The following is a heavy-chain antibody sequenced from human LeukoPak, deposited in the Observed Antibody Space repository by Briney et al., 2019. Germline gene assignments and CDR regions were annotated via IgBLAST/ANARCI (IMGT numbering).Heavy chain of an antibody. J-gene: IGHJ4*02. CDR1: GYTFTGYY. CDR2: INPNSGGT. CDR3: ARGRTYYDYVWGSYRTYFDY. V-gene: IGHV1-2*02. Sequence: ASVKVSCKASGYTFTGYYMHWVRQAPGQGLEWMGWINPNSGGTNYAQKFQGRVTMTRDTSISTAYMELSRLRSDDTAVYYCARGRTYYDYVWGSYRTYFDYWGQGTLVTVSS. D-gene: IGHD3-16*02.